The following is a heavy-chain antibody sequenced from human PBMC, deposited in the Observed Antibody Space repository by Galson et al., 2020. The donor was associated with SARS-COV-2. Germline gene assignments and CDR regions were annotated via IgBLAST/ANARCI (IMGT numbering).Heavy chain of an antibody. J-gene: IGHJ4*02. CDR2: ISPSSDYT. CDR3: AGSHKNFWYNFDN. V-gene: IGHV3-11*03. Sequence: GGSLRLSCTASGLIFSDYYMTWIRQAPGKGLEWISYISPSSDYTNYADSVRGRFTISRDNTKTSLFLHIDSLRAEDTAVYYCAGSHKNFWYNFDNWGQGALVTVSS. D-gene: IGHD6-13*01. CDR1: GLIFSDYY.